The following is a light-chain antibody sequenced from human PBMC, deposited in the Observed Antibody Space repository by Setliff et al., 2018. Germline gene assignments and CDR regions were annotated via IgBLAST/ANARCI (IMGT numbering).Light chain of an antibody. CDR3: SSYTNSRTVI. J-gene: IGLJ2*01. V-gene: IGLV2-14*03. Sequence: QAALTQPASVSGSPGQSITISCTGTNSDVGAYNYVSWYQRHPGEAPKLLLYDVSNRTSCISHRFSGTTSSSTAILTISWLQAEDEADYFCSSYTNSRTVIFGGGTKVTAL. CDR1: NSDVGAYNY. CDR2: DVS.